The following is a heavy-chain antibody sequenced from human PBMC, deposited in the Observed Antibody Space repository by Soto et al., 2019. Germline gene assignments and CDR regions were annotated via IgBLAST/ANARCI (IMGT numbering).Heavy chain of an antibody. D-gene: IGHD5-18*01. J-gene: IGHJ3*02. V-gene: IGHV3-53*01. CDR3: ARRDDSETFDI. Sequence: EVQLVESGGGLIQPGGSLRLICAASGLSVTANYMTWVRQAPGKGLEWLSIIYRGGGTYYADSLKGRAIISRDGSRNMVFLQMNSLTAEDAGVYYCARRDDSETFDICGRGTAVNVFS. CDR2: IYRGGGT. CDR1: GLSVTANY.